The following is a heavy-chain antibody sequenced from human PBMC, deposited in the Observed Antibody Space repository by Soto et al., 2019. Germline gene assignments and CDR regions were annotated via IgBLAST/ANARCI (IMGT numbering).Heavy chain of an antibody. J-gene: IGHJ2*01. CDR2: ISPYGTST. CDR1: GYTLSSYG. D-gene: IGHD5-12*01. V-gene: IGHV1-18*01. CDR3: AGVREYTGYDDWYFDL. Sequence: ASVKVSCKPSGYTLSSYGISWVRQAPGQGLEWMGWISPYGTSTNRAQKLQGRVTVTTDTSTGTAYMELRSLTSDDTAIYYCAGVREYTGYDDWYFDLWGRGTLVTVAS.